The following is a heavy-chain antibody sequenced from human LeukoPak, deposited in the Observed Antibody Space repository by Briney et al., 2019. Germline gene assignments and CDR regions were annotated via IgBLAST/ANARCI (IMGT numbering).Heavy chain of an antibody. CDR3: AQKGGTDY. CDR2: ISSSSSTI. J-gene: IGHJ4*02. V-gene: IGHV3-48*02. Sequence: GGSLRLSCAASGFTFKNVYIGWVRQAPGKGLEWVSYISSSSSTIYYADSVKGRFTISRDNAKNSLYLQMNSLRDDDTAVYYCAQKGGTDYWGQGTLVTVSS. D-gene: IGHD2-15*01. CDR1: GFTFKNVY.